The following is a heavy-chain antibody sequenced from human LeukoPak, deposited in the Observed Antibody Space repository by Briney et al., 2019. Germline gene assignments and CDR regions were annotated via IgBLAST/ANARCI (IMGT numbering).Heavy chain of an antibody. D-gene: IGHD3-10*01. V-gene: IGHV4-38-2*02. CDR3: ARVPMVRGVSFDP. J-gene: IGHJ5*02. Sequence: KPSETLSLTCTVSGYSISSGYYWGWIRQPPGKGLEWIGSIYHSGSTYYNPSLKSRVTISVDTSENQFSLKLSSVTAADTAVYYCARVPMVRGVSFDPWGQGTLVTVSS. CDR2: IYHSGST. CDR1: GYSISSGYY.